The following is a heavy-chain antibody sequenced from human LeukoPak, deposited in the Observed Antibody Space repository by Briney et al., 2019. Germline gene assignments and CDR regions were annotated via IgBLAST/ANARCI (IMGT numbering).Heavy chain of an antibody. J-gene: IGHJ4*02. V-gene: IGHV4-34*01. CDR3: ARRTPGDGRGSFDY. CDR2: INHSGST. Sequence: PSETLSLTCAVYGGSFSGYYWSWIRQPPGKGLEWIGEINHSGSTNYNPSLKSRVTISVDTSKNQFSLKLSSVTAADTAVYYCARRTPGDGRGSFDYWGQGTLVTVSS. D-gene: IGHD7-27*01. CDR1: GGSFSGYY.